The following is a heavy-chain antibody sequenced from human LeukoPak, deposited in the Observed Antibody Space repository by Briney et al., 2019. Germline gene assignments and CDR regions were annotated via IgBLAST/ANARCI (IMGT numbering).Heavy chain of an antibody. J-gene: IGHJ5*02. V-gene: IGHV1-2*02. CDR1: GYTFTGYY. Sequence: ASVKVSCKASGYTFTGYYMHWVRQAPGQGLEWMGWINPNSGGTNYAQKFQGGVTMTRDTSISTAYMELSRLRSDDTAVYYCARDWVSTVTGWFDPWGQGTLVTVSA. D-gene: IGHD4-11*01. CDR2: INPNSGGT. CDR3: ARDWVSTVTGWFDP.